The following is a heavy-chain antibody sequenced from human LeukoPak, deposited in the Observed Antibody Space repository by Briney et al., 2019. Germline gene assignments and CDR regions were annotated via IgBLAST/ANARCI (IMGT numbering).Heavy chain of an antibody. J-gene: IGHJ4*02. V-gene: IGHV3-21*04. D-gene: IGHD5-18*01. CDR2: TSGSADST. Sequence: GGSLRLSYAASGFTFSSYSMNWVRQAPGKGLEWVSATSGSADSTHYADSVRGRFTISRDNAKNSLYLQMNSLRAEDTALYYCARGGYSYGYQDYWGQGTLVTVSS. CDR1: GFTFSSYS. CDR3: ARGGYSYGYQDY.